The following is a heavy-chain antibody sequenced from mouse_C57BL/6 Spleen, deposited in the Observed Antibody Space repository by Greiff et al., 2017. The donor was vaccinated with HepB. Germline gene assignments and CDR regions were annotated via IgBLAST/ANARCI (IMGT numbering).Heavy chain of an antibody. CDR3: ARVYYYGSSHFDY. CDR2: IYPGDGNT. D-gene: IGHD1-1*01. J-gene: IGHJ2*01. V-gene: IGHV1-80*01. Sequence: QVHVKQSGAELVKPGASVKISCKASGYAFSSYWMNWVKQRPGKGLEWIGQIYPGDGNTNYNGKFKGKATLTADKSSSTAYMQLSSLTSEDSAVYFCARVYYYGSSHFDYWGQGTTLIVSS. CDR1: GYAFSSYW.